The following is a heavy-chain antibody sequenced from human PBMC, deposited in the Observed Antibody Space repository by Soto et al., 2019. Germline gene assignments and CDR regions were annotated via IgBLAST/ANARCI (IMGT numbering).Heavy chain of an antibody. CDR3: ARDSGTAMAYYYYYGMDV. Sequence: GGSLRLSCAASGFTFSSYSMNWVRQAPGKGLEWVSSISSSSSYIYYADSVKGRFTISRDNAKNSLYLQMNSLRAEDTAVYYCARDSGTAMAYYYYYGMDVWGQGTTVTVSS. CDR1: GFTFSSYS. CDR2: ISSSSSYI. J-gene: IGHJ6*02. V-gene: IGHV3-21*01. D-gene: IGHD5-18*01.